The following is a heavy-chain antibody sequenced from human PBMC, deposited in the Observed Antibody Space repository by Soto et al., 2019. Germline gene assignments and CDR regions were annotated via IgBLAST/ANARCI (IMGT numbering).Heavy chain of an antibody. D-gene: IGHD2-2*01. CDR3: AIANCSSTSCYPDSCWYFDY. CDR1: GFTFSSYG. Sequence: QVQLVESGGGVVQPGRSLRLSCAASGFTFSSYGMHWVRQAPGKGLEWVAVIWHDGSNKYYADSVKGRFTTSRDNSKNTLYQQMNSLRAEDTAVYYCAIANCSSTSCYPDSCWYFDYWGQGTLVTVSS. CDR2: IWHDGSNK. J-gene: IGHJ4*02. V-gene: IGHV3-33*01.